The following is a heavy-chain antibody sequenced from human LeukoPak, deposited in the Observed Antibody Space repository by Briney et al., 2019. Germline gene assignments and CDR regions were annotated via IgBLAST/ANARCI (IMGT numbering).Heavy chain of an antibody. Sequence: SETLSLTCTVSGGSISSGGYYWSWIRQHPGKGLEWIGYIYYSGSTYYNPSLKSRVTISVDTSKNQFSLKLSSVTAADTAVYYCAREKPIYYYDSSGYYDTASWYFDLWGRGTLVTVSS. V-gene: IGHV4-31*03. CDR2: IYYSGST. CDR3: AREKPIYYYDSSGYYDTASWYFDL. CDR1: GGSISSGGYY. D-gene: IGHD3-22*01. J-gene: IGHJ2*01.